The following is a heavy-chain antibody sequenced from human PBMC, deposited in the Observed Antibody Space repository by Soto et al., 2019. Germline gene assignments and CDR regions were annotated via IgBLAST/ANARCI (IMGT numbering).Heavy chain of an antibody. J-gene: IGHJ4*02. CDR2: IYHSGST. CDR1: GGSISSSNW. V-gene: IGHV4-4*02. D-gene: IGHD2-21*02. Sequence: QVQLQESGPGLVKPSGTLSLTCAVSGGSISSSNWWSWVRQPPGKGLEGIGEIYHSGSTNYNPSLKSRVTISVDKSKNRFSLKLSSVTAADPAVYYCARVPYCGGDCYSIQGYWGQGTLVTVSS. CDR3: ARVPYCGGDCYSIQGY.